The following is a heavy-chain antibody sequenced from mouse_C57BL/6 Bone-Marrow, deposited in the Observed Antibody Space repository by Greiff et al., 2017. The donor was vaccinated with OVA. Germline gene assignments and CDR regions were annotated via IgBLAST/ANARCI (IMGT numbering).Heavy chain of an antibody. Sequence: ESGPGLVKPSQSLSLTCSVTGYSITSGYYWNWIRQFPGNKLECMGYISYDGSNNYNPSLKNRISITRDTSKNQLFLKLNSVTTEDTATYYCARDDSAMDYWGQGTSVTVSS. CDR1: GYSITSGYY. CDR3: ARDDSAMDY. J-gene: IGHJ4*01. CDR2: ISYDGSN. D-gene: IGHD2-4*01. V-gene: IGHV3-6*01.